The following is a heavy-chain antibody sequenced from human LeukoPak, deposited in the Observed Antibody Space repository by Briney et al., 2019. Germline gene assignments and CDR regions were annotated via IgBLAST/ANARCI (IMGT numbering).Heavy chain of an antibody. CDR1: GGSFSGYY. J-gene: IGHJ4*02. Sequence: PSETLSLPCAVYGGSFSGYYWSWIRQPPGRGLEWIGEINHSGSTNYNPSLKSRVTISVDTSKNQFSLKLRSVTAADTAVYYCARGSAYYYGSGSYQDYWGQGTLVTVSS. V-gene: IGHV4-34*01. CDR2: INHSGST. D-gene: IGHD3-10*01. CDR3: ARGSAYYYGSGSYQDY.